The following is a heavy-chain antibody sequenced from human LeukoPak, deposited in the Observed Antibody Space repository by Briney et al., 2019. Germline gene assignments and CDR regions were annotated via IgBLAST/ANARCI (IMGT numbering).Heavy chain of an antibody. CDR2: IFYSGST. CDR3: AKSNGYGLVGI. D-gene: IGHD3-10*01. Sequence: NTSETLSLTCAVYGGSFSGYYWNWIRQPPGKGLEWIGNIFYSGSTYYSPSLRSRVTISLDTSRNQFSLKLNSVTAADTAVYYCAKSNGYGLVGIWGQGTMVTVSS. J-gene: IGHJ3*02. V-gene: IGHV4-34*12. CDR1: GGSFSGYY.